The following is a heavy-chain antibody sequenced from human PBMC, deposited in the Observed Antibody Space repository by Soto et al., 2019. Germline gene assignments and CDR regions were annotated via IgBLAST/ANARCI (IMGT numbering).Heavy chain of an antibody. Sequence: QVQLVQSGAEVKKPGSSVKVSCKASGGTFSSYTISWVRQAPGQGLEWRGRIIPILGIANYAQKFQGRVTIPGDKSASTAYMELSSLRSEDTAVYYCARGYYGSGSSLDYWGQGTLVTVSS. CDR3: ARGYYGSGSSLDY. CDR1: GGTFSSYT. CDR2: IIPILGIA. V-gene: IGHV1-69*02. D-gene: IGHD3-10*01. J-gene: IGHJ4*02.